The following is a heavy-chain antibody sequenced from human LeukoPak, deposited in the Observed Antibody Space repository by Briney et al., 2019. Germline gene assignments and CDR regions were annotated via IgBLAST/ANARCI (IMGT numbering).Heavy chain of an antibody. CDR2: ISWNSGSI. J-gene: IGHJ4*02. V-gene: IGHV3-9*01. D-gene: IGHD5-18*01. Sequence: GGSLRLSCAASGFTFSSYGMHWVRHAPGKGLEWVSAISWNSGSIGYADSVKGRFAISRDDGKNSLYLQMNSLRTEDTALYYCAKGHTYGLGESYLDFWGQGTLVSVSS. CDR3: AKGHTYGLGESYLDF. CDR1: GFTFSSYG.